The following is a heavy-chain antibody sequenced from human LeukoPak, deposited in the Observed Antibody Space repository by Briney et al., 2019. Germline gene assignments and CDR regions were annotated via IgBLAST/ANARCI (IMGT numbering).Heavy chain of an antibody. J-gene: IGHJ4*02. V-gene: IGHV5-51*01. CDR1: GYSFPNSW. CDR2: IYPGDSDT. CDR3: ARLGYCSSISCYKLEY. Sequence: GESLKTSCKGSGYSFPNSWIGWVRQMPGKGLEWMGIIYPGDSDTKYSPSFQGQVTISADKSINTAYLQWSSLKASDTAMYYCARLGYCSSISCYKLEYWGQGTLVTVSS. D-gene: IGHD2-2*02.